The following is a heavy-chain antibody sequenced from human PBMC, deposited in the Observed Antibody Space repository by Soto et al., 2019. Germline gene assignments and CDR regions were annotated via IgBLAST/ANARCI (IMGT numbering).Heavy chain of an antibody. D-gene: IGHD3-22*01. J-gene: IGHJ3*02. CDR3: ARDGSGLLYDGSGYYLPNDAFDI. V-gene: IGHV4-38-2*02. Sequence: PSETLSLTCAVSGYSISSGYYWGWIRQPPGKGLEWIGSIYHSGSTYYNPSLKSRVTISVDTSKNQFSLKLSSVTAADTAVYYCARDGSGLLYDGSGYYLPNDAFDIWGQGTMVTVSS. CDR2: IYHSGST. CDR1: GYSISSGYY.